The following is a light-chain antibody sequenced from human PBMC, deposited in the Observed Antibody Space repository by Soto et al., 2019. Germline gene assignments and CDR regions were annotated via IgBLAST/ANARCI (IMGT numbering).Light chain of an antibody. CDR2: GAS. Sequence: EMTQFPSSLSASVRDTVTITCRASQGIRFDLAWYQQKPGKAPNLLIYGASTLQTGVPSRFSGSGSGTVFTLTISSLQPEDFATYYCLQDYNYPRTFGPGTKVDIK. CDR1: QGIRFD. J-gene: IGKJ3*01. CDR3: LQDYNYPRT. V-gene: IGKV1-6*02.